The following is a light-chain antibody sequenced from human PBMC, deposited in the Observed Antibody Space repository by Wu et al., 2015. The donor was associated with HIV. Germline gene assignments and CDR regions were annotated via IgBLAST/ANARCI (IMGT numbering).Light chain of an antibody. CDR3: QQSYNLPPWT. V-gene: IGKV3-11*01. CDR2: NAS. CDR1: QSVSSY. Sequence: EIVLTQSPATLSLSPGERATLSCRASQSVSSYLAWYQQKPGQAPRLLIYNASNRATGIPARFSGSGSGTDFTLTISSLQPEDFATYYCQQSYNLPPWTFGQGTKVEFK. J-gene: IGKJ1*01.